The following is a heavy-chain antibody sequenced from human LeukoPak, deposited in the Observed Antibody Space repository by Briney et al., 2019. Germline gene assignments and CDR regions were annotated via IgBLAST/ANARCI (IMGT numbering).Heavy chain of an antibody. V-gene: IGHV3-11*01. CDR1: GFIFSDYY. CDR3: VRATSGEWLLDY. D-gene: IGHD3-10*01. Sequence: PGGSLRLSCAASGFIFSDYYMSWVRQAPGKGLEWVSYISSSGSTMFYADSVKGRLTISRDNANNSLYLQMSGLRAEDTAMYYCVRATSGEWLLDYRGQGTLVTVSS. CDR2: ISSSGSTM. J-gene: IGHJ4*02.